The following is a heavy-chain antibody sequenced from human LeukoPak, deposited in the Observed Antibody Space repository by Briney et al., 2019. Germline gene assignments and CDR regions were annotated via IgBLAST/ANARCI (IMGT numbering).Heavy chain of an antibody. D-gene: IGHD6-19*01. Sequence: KPGASVKVSCKASGYAFTSYYMHWVRQAPGQGLEWMGIINPSGGSTSYAQKFQGRVTMTRDTSTSTVYMELSSLRSEDTAVYYCAREIYGSGWGGPFDPWGQGTLVTVSS. CDR3: AREIYGSGWGGPFDP. V-gene: IGHV1-46*01. CDR2: INPSGGST. CDR1: GYAFTSYY. J-gene: IGHJ5*02.